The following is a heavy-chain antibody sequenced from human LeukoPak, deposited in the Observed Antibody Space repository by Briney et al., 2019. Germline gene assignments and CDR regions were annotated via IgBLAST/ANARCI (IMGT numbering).Heavy chain of an antibody. Sequence: GGSLRLSCAASGFTFSHYEMNWVRQAPGKGLEWVSYISSVGSTIYYADSVRGRFTISRDNAKNSLYLQMNSLRAEDTAVYFCTVTPSRGWFDPWGQGTLVTVSS. D-gene: IGHD2-21*02. CDR1: GFTFSHYE. CDR3: TVTPSRGWFDP. V-gene: IGHV3-48*03. J-gene: IGHJ5*02. CDR2: ISSVGSTI.